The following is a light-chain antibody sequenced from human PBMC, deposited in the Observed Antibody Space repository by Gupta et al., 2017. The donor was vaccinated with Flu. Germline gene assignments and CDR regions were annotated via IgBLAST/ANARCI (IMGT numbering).Light chain of an antibody. CDR2: GVN. CDR1: TSYVGANNY. CDR3: SSYRSSSTSFF. V-gene: IGLV2-14*01. Sequence: QSPLTQPPSLSGSPGQSIAISCTRITSYVGANNYVPWYQQHPGKAPKVMIYGVNNRPSGVSDRFYGSKSGNTASLTISGLQAEDEADYYCSSYRSSSTSFFFGTGTKVTVL. J-gene: IGLJ1*01.